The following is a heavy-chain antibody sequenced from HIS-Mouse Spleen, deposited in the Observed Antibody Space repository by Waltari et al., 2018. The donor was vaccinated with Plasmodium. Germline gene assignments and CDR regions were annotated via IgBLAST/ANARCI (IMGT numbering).Heavy chain of an antibody. J-gene: IGHJ2*01. V-gene: IGHV4-34*01. Sequence: VQLQQWGAGLLKPSETLSLNCAVSGGSFSGYYWSWIRQPPGKGLEWIGEINHSGSTNYNPSLKSRVTISVDTSKNQFSLKLSSVTAADTAVYYCARVTSSGVYWYFDLWGRGTLVTVSS. CDR2: INHSGST. CDR3: ARVTSSGVYWYFDL. D-gene: IGHD3-3*01. CDR1: GGSFSGYY.